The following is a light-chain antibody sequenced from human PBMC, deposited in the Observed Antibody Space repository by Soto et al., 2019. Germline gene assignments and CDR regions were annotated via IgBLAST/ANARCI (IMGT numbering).Light chain of an antibody. CDR2: DAS. V-gene: IGKV3-11*01. Sequence: EIVLTQSPATLSLSPGERATLSCRASQSVSSYLAWYQQKPGQAPRLLIYDASNRAPGIPPRFRGSGSGTDFTLPISSLEPEDFAVYYCQQRSNWPPYTFGQGTKLEIK. CDR1: QSVSSY. CDR3: QQRSNWPPYT. J-gene: IGKJ2*01.